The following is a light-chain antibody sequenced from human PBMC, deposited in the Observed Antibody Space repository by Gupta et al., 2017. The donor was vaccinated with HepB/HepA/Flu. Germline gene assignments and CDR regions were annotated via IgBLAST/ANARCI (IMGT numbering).Light chain of an antibody. V-gene: IGKV1-5*03. CDR3: QQDNSYYT. Sequence: DIQMTQSPSTLSASVGDRITITCRASQSISSWLAWYQQKPGKAPKLLIYKASSLESGVPSRFSGSGSGTEFTLTSRRLQTDDFDTYCQQDNSYYTFGGGTKVEIK. J-gene: IGKJ4*01. CDR1: QSISSW. CDR2: KAS.